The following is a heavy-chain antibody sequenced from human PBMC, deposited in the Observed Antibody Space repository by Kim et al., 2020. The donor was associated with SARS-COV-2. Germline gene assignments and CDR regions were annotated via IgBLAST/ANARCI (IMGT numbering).Heavy chain of an antibody. CDR2: ISYDGSNK. CDR1: GFTFGSYG. J-gene: IGHJ6*03. CDR3: ATEVPPTVTTLLNYYYYYRDV. V-gene: IGHV3-30*03. Sequence: GGSLRLSCAASGFTFGSYGMHWVRQAPGKGLEWVAVISYDGSNKYYADSVKGRFTISRDNSKNTLYLQMNSLRAEDTAVYYCATEVPPTVTTLLNYYYYYRDVWGKGTTVNVSS. D-gene: IGHD4-17*01.